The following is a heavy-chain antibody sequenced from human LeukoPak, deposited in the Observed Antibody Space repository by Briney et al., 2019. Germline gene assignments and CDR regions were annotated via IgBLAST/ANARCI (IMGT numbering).Heavy chain of an antibody. CDR1: GFTFSDYY. V-gene: IGHV3-11*01. CDR2: ISSSGSTI. Sequence: GGSLRLSCAASGFTFSDYYMSWIRQAPGKGLEWVSYISSSGSTIYYADSVKGRFTISRDNAKNSLYLQMNSLRAKDTAVYYCAREKYYYGSGNCYISSLFDYWGQGTLVTVSS. CDR3: AREKYYYGSGNCYISSLFDY. D-gene: IGHD3-10*01. J-gene: IGHJ4*02.